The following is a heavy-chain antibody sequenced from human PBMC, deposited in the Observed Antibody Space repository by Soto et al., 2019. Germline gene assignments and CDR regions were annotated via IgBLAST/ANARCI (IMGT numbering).Heavy chain of an antibody. CDR2: INPNSGDT. CDR1: GYTLTGYY. J-gene: IGHJ6*02. D-gene: IGHD6-19*01. Sequence: GASVKVSCKASGYTLTGYYIYWVGQAPGRGLEWMGWINPNSGDTNSVQEFQGRVPMTRDTSINTPYMEVRSLRCDDTAVYYCATGGRGYSSGWTENLYYYYYGMDVWGQGTTVTVSS. V-gene: IGHV1-2*02. CDR3: ATGGRGYSSGWTENLYYYYYGMDV.